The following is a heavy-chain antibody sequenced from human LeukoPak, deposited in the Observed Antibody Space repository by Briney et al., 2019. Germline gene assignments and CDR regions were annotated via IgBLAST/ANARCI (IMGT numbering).Heavy chain of an antibody. J-gene: IGHJ3*02. CDR1: RFTFSSYA. D-gene: IGHD3-22*01. CDR2: VSGSGGST. V-gene: IGHV3-23*01. CDR3: AKETASGYGAFDI. Sequence: GGSLRLSCTASRFTFSSYAMSWVRQAPGKGLEWVSAVSGSGGSTHYADSVKGRFTTSRDNSKNTLYLQMNSLRAGDTAVYYCAKETASGYGAFDIWGQGTMVTVSS.